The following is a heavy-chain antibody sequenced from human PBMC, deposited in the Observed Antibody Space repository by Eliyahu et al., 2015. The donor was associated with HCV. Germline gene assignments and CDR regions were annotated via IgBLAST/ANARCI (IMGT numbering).Heavy chain of an antibody. V-gene: IGHV4-34*01. J-gene: IGHJ4*02. CDR2: INHSGST. Sequence: QVQLQQWGAGLLKPSETLSLTCAVYGGSFSGYYWSWIRQPPGKGLEWIGEINHSGSTNYNPSLKSRVTISVDTSKNQFSLKLSSVTAADTAVYYCARGRGGYGYFDYWGQGTLVTVSS. D-gene: IGHD3-16*01. CDR3: ARGRGGYGYFDY. CDR1: GGSFSGYY.